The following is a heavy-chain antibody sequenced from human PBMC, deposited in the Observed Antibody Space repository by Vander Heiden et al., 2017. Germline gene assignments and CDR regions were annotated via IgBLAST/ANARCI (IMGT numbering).Heavy chain of an antibody. V-gene: IGHV5-51*01. Sequence: EVQLVPSGAEVKKPGESLKISCKGSGYSFPSYWIGWVRQMPGKGLEWMGIIYPGDSDTRYSPSFQGQVTISADKSISTAYLQWSSLKASDTAMYYCARQGGADYYYYGMDVWGQGTTVTVSS. J-gene: IGHJ6*02. CDR3: ARQGGADYYYYGMDV. CDR1: GYSFPSYW. D-gene: IGHD3-16*01. CDR2: IYPGDSDT.